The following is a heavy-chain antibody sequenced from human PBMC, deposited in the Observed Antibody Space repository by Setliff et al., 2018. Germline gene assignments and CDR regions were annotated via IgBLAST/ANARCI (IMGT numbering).Heavy chain of an antibody. CDR2: VSASGST. Sequence: PSETLSLICTVSGASISDYYWTWIRQPAGKELEWIGRVSASGSTTYNPSLKSRVTMSVDTSRNQISLNLTSVTAADTAMYYCARERTIFGILVISGWFDPWGQGTVVTVSS. V-gene: IGHV4-4*07. CDR1: GASISDYY. J-gene: IGHJ5*02. D-gene: IGHD3-3*01. CDR3: ARERTIFGILVISGWFDP.